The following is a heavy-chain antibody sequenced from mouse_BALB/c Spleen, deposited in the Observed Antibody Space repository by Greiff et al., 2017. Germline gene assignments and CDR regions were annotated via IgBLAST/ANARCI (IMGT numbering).Heavy chain of an antibody. D-gene: IGHD3-2*01. V-gene: IGHV1-54*01. J-gene: IGHJ2*01. CDR3: ARRRQLALRLDY. CDR2: INPGSGGT. CDR1: GYAFTNYL. Sequence: QVQLQQSGAELVRPGTSVKVSCKASGYAFTNYLIEWVKQRPGQGLEWIGVINPGSGGTNYNEKFKGKATLTADKSSSSAYMQLSSLTSDDSAVYFCARRRQLALRLDYWGQGTTLTVSS.